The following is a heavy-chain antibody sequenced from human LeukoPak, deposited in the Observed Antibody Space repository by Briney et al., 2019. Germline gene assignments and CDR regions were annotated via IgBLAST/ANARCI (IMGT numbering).Heavy chain of an antibody. CDR3: ARDCGNWNYAGYDWFDP. D-gene: IGHD1-7*01. Sequence: SETLSLTCTVSGGSISSSSYYWGWIRQPPGKGLEWIGSIHYSGSTNYNPSLKSRVTISVDTSKNQFSLKLSSVTAADTAVYYCARDCGNWNYAGYDWFDPWGQGTLVTVSS. CDR1: GGSISSSSYY. CDR2: IHYSGST. V-gene: IGHV4-39*07. J-gene: IGHJ5*02.